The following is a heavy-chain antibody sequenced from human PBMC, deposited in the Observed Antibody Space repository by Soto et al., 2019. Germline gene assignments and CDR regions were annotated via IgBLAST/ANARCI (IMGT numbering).Heavy chain of an antibody. CDR2: IYYSGST. CDR3: ARQSWNGYYFDY. J-gene: IGHJ4*02. CDR1: GGSISSYY. D-gene: IGHD1-1*01. V-gene: IGHV4-59*05. Sequence: SETLSLTCTVSGGSISSYYWSWIRQPPGKGLEWIGSIYYSGSTYYNPSLKSRVTISVDTSKNQFSLKLSSVTAADTAVYYCARQSWNGYYFDYWGQGTLVTVSS.